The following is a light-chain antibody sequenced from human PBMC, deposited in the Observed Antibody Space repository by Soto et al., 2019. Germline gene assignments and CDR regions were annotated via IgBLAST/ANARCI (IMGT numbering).Light chain of an antibody. Sequence: EIQMTQSPSSISASVGDRVTITCRASQPISSWLAWYQQVPGQAPYLLIYPASTLQSGVPSRFSGSGSGTDFTLTINSLQPEDFATYYCPQGYNFPRAFGQGTMADTK. V-gene: IGKV1-12*01. CDR1: QPISSW. CDR3: PQGYNFPRA. J-gene: IGKJ1*01. CDR2: PAS.